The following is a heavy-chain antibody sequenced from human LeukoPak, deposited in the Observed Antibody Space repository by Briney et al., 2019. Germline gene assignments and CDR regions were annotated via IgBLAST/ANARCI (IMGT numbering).Heavy chain of an antibody. V-gene: IGHV1-2*02. CDR3: ARGTYSSAGDY. D-gene: IGHD6-19*01. Sequence: ASVKVSCKASGYTFTGYYMHWVRQAPGQGLEWMGWINPNSGVTKYAQKFQGRVTMTRDTSISTTYVELTRLRSDDTAVYYCARGTYSSAGDYWGQGTLVTVSS. CDR2: INPNSGVT. J-gene: IGHJ4*02. CDR1: GYTFTGYY.